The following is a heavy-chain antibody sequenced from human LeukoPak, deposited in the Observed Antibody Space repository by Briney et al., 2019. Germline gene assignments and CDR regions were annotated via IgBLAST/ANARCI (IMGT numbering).Heavy chain of an antibody. CDR1: GFTFNTYW. CDR2: INTGGSST. J-gene: IGHJ4*02. CDR3: ARDPKNSYFDY. V-gene: IGHV3-74*01. Sequence: PGGSLRLSCAASGFTFNTYWMHWVRQAPGKGLVWVSRINTGGSSTTYADSVKGRFTLSRDNARNTLFLQMNSLRAEDTAVYYCARDPKNSYFDYWGQGTLVTVSS.